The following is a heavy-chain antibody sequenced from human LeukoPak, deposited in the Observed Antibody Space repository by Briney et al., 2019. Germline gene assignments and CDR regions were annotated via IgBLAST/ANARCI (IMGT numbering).Heavy chain of an antibody. CDR1: GFTFRASW. CDR2: IKQDGSEK. CDR3: ARDRAGRWYFDY. Sequence: GGSLRLSCAASGFTFRASWMTWVRQAPGKGLEWVANIKQDGSEKNYVDSVRGRFTISRDNSKNTLYLQMNSLRAEDTAVYYCARDRAGRWYFDYWGQGTLVTVSS. D-gene: IGHD3-10*01. V-gene: IGHV3-7*01. J-gene: IGHJ4*02.